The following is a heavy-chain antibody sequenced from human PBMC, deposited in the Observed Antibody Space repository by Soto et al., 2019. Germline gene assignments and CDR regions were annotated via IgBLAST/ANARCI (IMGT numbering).Heavy chain of an antibody. CDR1: PGSLSRDY. Sequence: TGTPXLTCTVPPGSLSRDYWSCIRQPPGRGLEWIGYIYYSGSTNYNPSLKSRVTISVDTSKNQFSLKLSSVTAADTAVYYCARDRNPYGSGSYYDYWSQGTLLTV. V-gene: IGHV4-59*01. CDR3: ARDRNPYGSGSYYDY. CDR2: IYYSGST. D-gene: IGHD3-10*01. J-gene: IGHJ4*02.